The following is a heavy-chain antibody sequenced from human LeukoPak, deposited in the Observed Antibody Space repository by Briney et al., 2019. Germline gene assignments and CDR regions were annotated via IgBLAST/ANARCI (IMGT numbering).Heavy chain of an antibody. V-gene: IGHV3-7*01. CDR2: IKEDGSQK. CDR1: RGSHW. Sequence: GGSLRLSYVGARGSHWMGWVRQAPGKGLEWVANIKEDGSQKYYMDSVKGRFTISRDNAKSSLFLQMNNLRVEDTDVYYCTRDQTWGQGTLVTVSS. J-gene: IGHJ4*02. CDR3: TRDQT.